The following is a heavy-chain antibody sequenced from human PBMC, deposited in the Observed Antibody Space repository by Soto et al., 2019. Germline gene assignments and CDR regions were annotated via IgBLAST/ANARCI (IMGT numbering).Heavy chain of an antibody. Sequence: SETLSLTCTVSGGSISSYYWSWIRQPPGKGLEWIGYIYYSGSTNYNPSLKSRVTISVDTSKNQFSLKLSSVTAADTAVYYCASSSSGGYYYYYYYGMDVWGQGTTVTVSS. CDR2: IYYSGST. CDR1: GGSISSYY. J-gene: IGHJ6*02. V-gene: IGHV4-59*08. CDR3: ASSSSGGYYYYYYYGMDV. D-gene: IGHD3-22*01.